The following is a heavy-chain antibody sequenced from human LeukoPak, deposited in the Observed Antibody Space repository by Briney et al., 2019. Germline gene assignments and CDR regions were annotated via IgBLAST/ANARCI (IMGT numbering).Heavy chain of an antibody. CDR1: GGSITSGTYF. CDR2: MYTSGST. CDR3: ARDRKGWFDP. J-gene: IGHJ5*02. V-gene: IGHV4-61*02. Sequence: SQTLSLTCTVSGGSITSGTYFWSWIRQPAGKGLEWIGRMYTSGSTNYNPSLKSRVTISVDTSKNQFSLKLSSVTAADTAVYYCARDRKGWFDPWGQGTLVTVSS.